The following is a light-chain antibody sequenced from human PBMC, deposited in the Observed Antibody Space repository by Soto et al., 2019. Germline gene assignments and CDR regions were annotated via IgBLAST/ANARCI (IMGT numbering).Light chain of an antibody. CDR1: TSNIGAGYD. J-gene: IGLJ2*01. CDR3: HSYDIKLSSPV. Sequence: QSVLTQPPSVSGAPGQRVTISCAGNTSNIGAGYDVHWYQQFPGTAPRLVIHANTNRPSGVPDRFSGSKSGTSASLAITGLLADDEADYHCHSYDIKLSSPVFGGGAKVTVL. CDR2: ANT. V-gene: IGLV1-40*01.